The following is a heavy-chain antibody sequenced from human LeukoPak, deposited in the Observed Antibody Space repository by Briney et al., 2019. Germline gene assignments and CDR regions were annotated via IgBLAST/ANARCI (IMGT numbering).Heavy chain of an antibody. D-gene: IGHD6-19*01. J-gene: IGHJ4*02. CDR2: IYYSGST. Sequence: SETLSLTCTVSGGSISCYYWSWIRQPPGKGLEWIGYIYYSGSTHYNPSLQSRVTISVDTSKNQFSLNLGSVTAADTPVYYCASPKVKYSSGWYGYWGQGTLVTVSS. CDR1: GGSISCYY. V-gene: IGHV4-59*12. CDR3: ASPKVKYSSGWYGY.